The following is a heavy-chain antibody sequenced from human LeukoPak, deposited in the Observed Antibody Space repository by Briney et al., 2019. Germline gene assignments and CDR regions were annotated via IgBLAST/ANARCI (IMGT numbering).Heavy chain of an antibody. CDR3: ARYNGVAPFDY. J-gene: IGHJ4*02. CDR2: INPSGGGT. CDR1: GYTFTSYY. Sequence: ASVKVSFKGSGYTFTSYYMHWVRQAPGQGLEWMGIINPSGGGTSYSQKFQGRVTVTRDTSTSTVSMELSSLRSEDTAVYYCARYNGVAPFDYWGQGTLVTVSS. V-gene: IGHV1-46*01. D-gene: IGHD2-21*01.